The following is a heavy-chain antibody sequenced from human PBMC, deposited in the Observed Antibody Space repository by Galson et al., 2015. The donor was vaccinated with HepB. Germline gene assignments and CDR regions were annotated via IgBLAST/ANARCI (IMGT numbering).Heavy chain of an antibody. Sequence: CAISGDSVSSNSAAWNWIRQSPSRGLEWLGRTYYRSKWYNDYAVSVKSRITINPDTSKNQFSLQLNSVTPEDTAVYYCARAPHHYSSGWPYYYYYGMDVWGQGTTVTVSS. V-gene: IGHV6-1*01. CDR3: ARAPHHYSSGWPYYYYYGMDV. D-gene: IGHD6-19*01. CDR1: GDSVSSNSAA. J-gene: IGHJ6*02. CDR2: TYYRSKWYN.